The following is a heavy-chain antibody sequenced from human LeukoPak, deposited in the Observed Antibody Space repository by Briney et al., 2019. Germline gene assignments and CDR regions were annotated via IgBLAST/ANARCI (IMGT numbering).Heavy chain of an antibody. D-gene: IGHD1-26*01. CDR3: AKDYRAHPLRPNWLDP. CDR2: IDRSGVT. V-gene: IGHV3-53*01. Sequence: GGSLRLSCAASGLRFSDYYVSWIRQAPGKGLEWVSVIDRSGVTHYADSVKGRFTISRDNSKNMLYLQMNSLRVEDTGMYYCAKDYRAHPLRPNWLDPWGQGTLVTVSS. J-gene: IGHJ5*02. CDR1: GLRFSDYY.